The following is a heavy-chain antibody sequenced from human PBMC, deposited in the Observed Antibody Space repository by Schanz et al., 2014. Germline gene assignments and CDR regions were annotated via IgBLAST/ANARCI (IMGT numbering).Heavy chain of an antibody. Sequence: QVQLQESGPGLVKPSGTLSLTCVVSGGSISSGVWWTWARQSPGKGLEWIGEIFHSGTTNYNPSLESRVPISVDKSKTQFSLILSSMTAADTAVYYCTRSTLWSYDVWGRGTMVIVSS. J-gene: IGHJ3*01. CDR3: TRSTLWSYDV. CDR1: GGSISSGVW. D-gene: IGHD2-21*01. CDR2: IFHSGTT. V-gene: IGHV4-4*02.